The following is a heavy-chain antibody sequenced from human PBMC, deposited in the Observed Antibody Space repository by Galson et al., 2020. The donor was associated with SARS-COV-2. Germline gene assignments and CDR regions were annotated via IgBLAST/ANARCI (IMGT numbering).Heavy chain of an antibody. D-gene: IGHD3-10*01. CDR1: GFTFSSYA. J-gene: IGHJ5*02. V-gene: IGHV3-30*04. CDR3: ARDSWRVGTHGSWSYYNVHWFDP. Sequence: GGSLRLSCAASGFTFSSYAMHWVRQAPGKGQEWVAVISYDGSNKYYADSVKGRFTISRDNSKNKLYLQMNSLRAEDTAVYYCARDSWRVGTHGSWSYYNVHWFDPWGQGTLVTVSS. CDR2: ISYDGSNK.